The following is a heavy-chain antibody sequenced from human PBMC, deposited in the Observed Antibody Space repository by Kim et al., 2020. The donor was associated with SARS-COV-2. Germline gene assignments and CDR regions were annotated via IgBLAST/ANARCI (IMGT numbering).Heavy chain of an antibody. V-gene: IGHV1-18*01. CDR3: ARRGIAAESFDY. D-gene: IGHD6-13*01. Sequence: NYAQKLQGRVTMTTDTSTSTAYMELRSLRSDDTAVYYCARRGIAAESFDYWGQGTLVTVSS. J-gene: IGHJ4*02.